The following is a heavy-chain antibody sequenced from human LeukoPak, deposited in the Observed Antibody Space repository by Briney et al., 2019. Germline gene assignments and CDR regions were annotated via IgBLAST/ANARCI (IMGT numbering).Heavy chain of an antibody. CDR2: ISYTGST. Sequence: SETLSLTCTVSGGSISSHYWAWIRQPPGKGPESLGYISYTGSTNYNPSLKSRVTISVDTSKNQFSLKLRSVTAADTAVYYCAREGYSSNWYDYWGQGTLVTVSS. CDR1: GGSISSHY. D-gene: IGHD6-13*01. J-gene: IGHJ5*01. CDR3: AREGYSSNWYDY. V-gene: IGHV4-59*11.